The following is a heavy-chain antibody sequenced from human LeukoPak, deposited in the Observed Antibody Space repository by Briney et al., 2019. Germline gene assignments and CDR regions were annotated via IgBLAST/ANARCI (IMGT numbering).Heavy chain of an antibody. Sequence: PGGSLRLSCAASGFTFSSYSMNWVRQAPGKGLEWVSSISSSSSYIYYADSVKGRFTISRDNAKNSLYLQMNSLRAEDTAVYYCARDGIVVVPAATPRYYYMDVWGKGTTVTVSS. CDR3: ARDGIVVVPAATPRYYYMDV. J-gene: IGHJ6*03. CDR1: GFTFSSYS. D-gene: IGHD2-2*01. CDR2: ISSSSSYI. V-gene: IGHV3-21*01.